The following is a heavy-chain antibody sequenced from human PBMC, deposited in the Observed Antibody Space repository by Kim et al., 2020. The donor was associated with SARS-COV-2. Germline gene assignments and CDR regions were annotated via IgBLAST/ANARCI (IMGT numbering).Heavy chain of an antibody. CDR2: INHSGST. CDR3: ARRSSSWYGGGDY. CDR1: GGSFSGYY. Sequence: SETLSLTCAVYGGSFSGYYWSWIRQPPGKGLEWIGEINHSGSTNYNPSLKSRVTISVDTSKNQFSLKLSSVTAADTAVYYCARRSSSWYGGGDYWGQGTLVTVPS. J-gene: IGHJ4*02. V-gene: IGHV4-34*01. D-gene: IGHD6-13*01.